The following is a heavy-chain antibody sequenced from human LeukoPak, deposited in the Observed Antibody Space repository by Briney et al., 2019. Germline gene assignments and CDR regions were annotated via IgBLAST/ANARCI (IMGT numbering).Heavy chain of an antibody. J-gene: IGHJ4*02. V-gene: IGHV4-39*07. D-gene: IGHD3-22*01. CDR2: IYYSGST. Sequence: SETLSLTCTVSGGSISSSSYYWGWIRQPPGKGLEWIGSIYYSGSTYYNPSLKSRVTISVDTSKNQFSLKLSSVTAADTAVYYCARSYDSSGYYYLEYFDYWGQGTLVTVSS. CDR1: GGSISSSSYY. CDR3: ARSYDSSGYYYLEYFDY.